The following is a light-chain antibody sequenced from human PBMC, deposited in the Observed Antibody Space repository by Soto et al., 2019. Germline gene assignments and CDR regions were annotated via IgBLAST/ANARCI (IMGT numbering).Light chain of an antibody. CDR1: SSDVGNYNF. Sequence: QSVLTQPASVSGSPGQSITIACNGTSSDVGNYNFVSWYQHHAGTAPKLIIYQVTNRPSGVSDRFSGSKSGDTASLTISGLQAEDEADYYCTAYTAFSTDILFGGGTKLTVL. CDR2: QVT. V-gene: IGLV2-14*01. CDR3: TAYTAFSTDIL. J-gene: IGLJ2*01.